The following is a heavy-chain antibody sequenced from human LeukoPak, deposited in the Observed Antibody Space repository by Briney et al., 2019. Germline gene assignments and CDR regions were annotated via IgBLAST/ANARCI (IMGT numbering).Heavy chain of an antibody. D-gene: IGHD2-15*01. V-gene: IGHV1-69*13. J-gene: IGHJ4*02. Sequence: SVKVSCKASGGTFSSYAISWVRQAPGQGLEWMGGIIPIFGTANYAQKFQGRVTITADESTSTAYMELSSLRSEDTAVYYCAREQADCSGGTCYGVLDYWGQGTLVTVSS. CDR1: GGTFSSYA. CDR3: AREQADCSGGTCYGVLDY. CDR2: IIPIFGTA.